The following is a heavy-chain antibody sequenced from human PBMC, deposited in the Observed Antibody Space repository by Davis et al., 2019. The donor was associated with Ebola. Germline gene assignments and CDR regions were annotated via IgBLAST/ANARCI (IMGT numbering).Heavy chain of an antibody. CDR2: ISGSGGNT. Sequence: PGGSLRLSCGTSGFTFNSYGMNWVRQAPGKGLEWVSYISGSGGNTYYADSVKGRFTISRDNSKSTLYLQMNSLRADDTAVYYCAKGNRVTYQYDRSDDYWGQGTLVTVSS. J-gene: IGHJ4*02. D-gene: IGHD3-22*01. V-gene: IGHV3-23*01. CDR1: GFTFNSYG. CDR3: AKGNRVTYQYDRSDDY.